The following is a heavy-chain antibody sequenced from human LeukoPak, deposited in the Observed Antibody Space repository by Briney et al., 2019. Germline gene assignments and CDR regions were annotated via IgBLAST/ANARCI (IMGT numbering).Heavy chain of an antibody. CDR1: GFTFSSYG. V-gene: IGHV3-30*02. J-gene: IGHJ2*01. CDR2: IRYDGSNK. D-gene: IGHD1-26*01. Sequence: GGSLRLSCAASGFTFSSYGMHWVRQAPGKGLEWVAFIRYDGSNKYYADSVKGRFTISRDNSKNTLYLQMNSLRAEDTAVYYCAKVKGPGDWYFDLWGRGTLVTVSS. CDR3: AKVKGPGDWYFDL.